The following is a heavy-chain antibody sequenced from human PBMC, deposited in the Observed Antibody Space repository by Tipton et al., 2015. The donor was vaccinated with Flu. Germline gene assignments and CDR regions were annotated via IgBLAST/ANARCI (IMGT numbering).Heavy chain of an antibody. D-gene: IGHD6-6*01. CDR2: IYYSGST. Sequence: LRLSCTVSGGSISSYYWSWIRQPPGKGLEWIGYIYYSGSTNYNPSLKSRVTISVDTSKNQFSLKLSSVTAADTAVYYCARQSIAARDFDYWGQGTLVTVSS. V-gene: IGHV4-59*01. J-gene: IGHJ4*02. CDR3: ARQSIAARDFDY. CDR1: GGSISSYY.